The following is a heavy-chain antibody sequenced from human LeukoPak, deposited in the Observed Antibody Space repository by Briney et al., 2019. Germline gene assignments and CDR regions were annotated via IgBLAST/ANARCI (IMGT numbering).Heavy chain of an antibody. J-gene: IGHJ4*02. CDR3: AREVAASSWSY. D-gene: IGHD6-13*01. CDR1: GVSISSGGYY. V-gene: IGHV4-31*03. Sequence: PSETLSLTCTVSGVSISSGGYYWSWIRQHPGKGLEWIGYIYYSGSTYYNPSLKSRVTISVDTSKNQFSLKLSSVTAADTAVYYCAREVAASSWSYWGQGTLVTVSS. CDR2: IYYSGST.